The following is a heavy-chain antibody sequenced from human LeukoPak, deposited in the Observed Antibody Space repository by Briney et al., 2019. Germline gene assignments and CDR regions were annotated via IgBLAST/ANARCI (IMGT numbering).Heavy chain of an antibody. CDR3: AKDKFSSSWYVRAFDI. CDR2: ISWNSGSI. V-gene: IGHV3-9*01. J-gene: IGHJ3*02. D-gene: IGHD6-13*01. CDR1: GFTFDDYA. Sequence: GRSLRLSCAASGFTFDDYAMHWVRQAPGKGLEWVSGISWNSGSIGYADSVKGRFTISRDNAKNSLYLQMNSLRAEDTALYYCAKDKFSSSWYVRAFDIWGQGTMVTVSS.